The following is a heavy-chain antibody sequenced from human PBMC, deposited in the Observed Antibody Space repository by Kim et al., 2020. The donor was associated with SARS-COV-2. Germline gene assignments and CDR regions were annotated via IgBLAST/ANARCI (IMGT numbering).Heavy chain of an antibody. CDR3: TTRYSSGWYSPFMDV. J-gene: IGHJ6*04. D-gene: IGHD6-19*01. V-gene: IGHV3-49*02. Sequence: ASVKGRFTISRDDSKSIAYLQMNSLKTEDTAVYYCTTRYSSGWYSPFMDVWGKGTTVTVSS.